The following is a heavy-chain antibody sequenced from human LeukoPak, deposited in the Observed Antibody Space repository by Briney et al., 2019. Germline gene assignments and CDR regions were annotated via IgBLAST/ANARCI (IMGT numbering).Heavy chain of an antibody. CDR3: ARLGNNAYGSGSSVAY. J-gene: IGHJ4*02. V-gene: IGHV4-39*07. CDR1: GGSISSSSYY. Sequence: SETLSLTCTVSGGSISSSSYYWGWIRQPPGKGLEWIGSIYYSGSTYYNPSLKSRVTISVDTSKNQFSLKLSSVTAADTAVYYCARLGNNAYGSGSSVAYWGQGTLVTVSS. CDR2: IYYSGST. D-gene: IGHD3-10*01.